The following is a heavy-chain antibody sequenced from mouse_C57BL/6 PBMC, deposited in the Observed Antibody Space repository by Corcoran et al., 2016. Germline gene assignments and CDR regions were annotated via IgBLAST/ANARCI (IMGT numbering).Heavy chain of an antibody. CDR2: INTYSGVP. CDR3: AREGGYDYGSSYQWFAY. J-gene: IGHJ3*01. D-gene: IGHD1-1*01. V-gene: IGHV9-3*01. CDR1: GYTFTTYG. Sequence: QIQLVQSGPELKKPGETVKISCKASGYTFTTYGMSWVKQAPGKGLKWMGWINTYSGVPTYADDFKGRFAFSLETSASTAYLQINNLKNEDTATDFCAREGGYDYGSSYQWFAYWGQGTLVTVSA.